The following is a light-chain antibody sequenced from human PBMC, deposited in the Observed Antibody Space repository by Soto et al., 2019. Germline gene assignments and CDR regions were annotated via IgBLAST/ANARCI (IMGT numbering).Light chain of an antibody. Sequence: DIQLTQSPSFLSASVGDRVTITRRASQGTSRYLAWYQQKPGKAPKLLIYAASTLKSGVPSRFSGSGSGTEFTLTISSLQPEDFATYYCQQLGDYPITFGQGTRLEIK. V-gene: IGKV1-9*01. CDR1: QGTSRY. J-gene: IGKJ5*01. CDR2: AAS. CDR3: QQLGDYPIT.